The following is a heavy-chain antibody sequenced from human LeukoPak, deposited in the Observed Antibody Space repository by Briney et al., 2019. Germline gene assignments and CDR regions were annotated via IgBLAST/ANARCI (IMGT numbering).Heavy chain of an antibody. CDR1: GYTFTSYD. V-gene: IGHV1-8*01. J-gene: IGHJ3*01. Sequence: ASVKVSCKASGYTFTSYDINWVRQATGQGLEWMGWMNPNSGNTGYAQNLQGRVTMTTDTSTSTAYMELRSLKSDDTAIYYCAREDPGGAFDVWGRGTMVTVSS. CDR2: MNPNSGNT. CDR3: AREDPGGAFDV. D-gene: IGHD2-15*01.